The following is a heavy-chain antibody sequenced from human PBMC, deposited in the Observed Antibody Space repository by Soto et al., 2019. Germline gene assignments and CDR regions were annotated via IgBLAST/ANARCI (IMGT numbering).Heavy chain of an antibody. CDR2: IYPGDSDT. CDR3: ASKAGYCSSTSCYPYYFDY. CDR1: GYSFTSYW. Sequence: PAESLKISCNGSGYSFTSYWIGWGRQMPGKGLEWMGIIYPGDSDTRYSPSFQGQVTISADKSISTAYLQWSSLKASDTAMYYCASKAGYCSSTSCYPYYFDYWGQGTLVTVSS. D-gene: IGHD2-2*01. J-gene: IGHJ4*02. V-gene: IGHV5-51*01.